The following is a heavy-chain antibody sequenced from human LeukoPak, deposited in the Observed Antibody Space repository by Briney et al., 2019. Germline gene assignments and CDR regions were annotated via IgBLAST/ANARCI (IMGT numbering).Heavy chain of an antibody. CDR3: ARDLYVYMDV. CDR1: GGSISPYF. CDR2: VDYSGST. J-gene: IGHJ6*03. D-gene: IGHD3-16*01. V-gene: IGHV4-59*01. Sequence: SETLSLTCTVSGGSISPYFWSWIRQPPGKGLEWIGFVDYSGSTNYNPSLKSRVIISVDTSKNQFSLRLSSVTAADTAVYYCARDLYVYMDVWGKGTTVTVSS.